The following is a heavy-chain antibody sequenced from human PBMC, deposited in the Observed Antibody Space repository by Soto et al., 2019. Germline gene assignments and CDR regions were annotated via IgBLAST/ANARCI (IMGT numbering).Heavy chain of an antibody. J-gene: IGHJ4*02. V-gene: IGHV3-30*18. CDR3: ANDRGYYCDY. CDR2: ISYDGSNK. D-gene: IGHD3-10*01. CDR1: GFTFSSYG. Sequence: GGSLRLSCAASGFTFSSYGMHWVRQAPGKGLEWVAVISYDGSNKYYADSVKGRFTISRDNSKNTLYLQMNSLRAEDTAVYYCANDRGYYCDYWGEGTLVTVSS.